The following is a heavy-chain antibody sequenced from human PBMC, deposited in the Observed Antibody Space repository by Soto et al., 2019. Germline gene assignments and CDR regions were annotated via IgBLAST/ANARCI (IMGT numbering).Heavy chain of an antibody. CDR1: GFSFSEYG. V-gene: IGHV3-30*18. Sequence: SLRLSCVASGFSFSEYGMHWVRQAPGKGLEWLAGISHDQTDKYYTDSVKGRIIISRDNSKSTLHLQMNSLRVEDTAVYYCVKDPYSGELAGHLTWFDSWGHGALVTVLL. J-gene: IGHJ5*01. CDR2: ISHDQTDK. CDR3: VKDPYSGELAGHLTWFDS. D-gene: IGHD2-21*01.